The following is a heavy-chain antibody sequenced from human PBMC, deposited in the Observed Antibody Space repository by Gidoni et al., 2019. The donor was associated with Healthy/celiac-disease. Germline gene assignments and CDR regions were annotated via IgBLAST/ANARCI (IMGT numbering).Heavy chain of an antibody. Sequence: QLQLQESGPGLVKPSETLSLTCTVSGGSISSSSYYWGWLRQPPGKGLEWIGSIYYSGSTYYNPALKSRVTISVDTSKNQFSLKLSSVTAADTAVYYCARALRTFRYFDYWGQGTLVTVSS. CDR3: ARALRTFRYFDY. CDR1: GGSISSSSYY. CDR2: IYYSGST. D-gene: IGHD4-17*01. V-gene: IGHV4-39*01. J-gene: IGHJ4*02.